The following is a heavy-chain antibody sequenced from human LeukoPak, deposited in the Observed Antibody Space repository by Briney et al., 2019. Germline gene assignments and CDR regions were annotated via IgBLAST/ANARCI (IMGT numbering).Heavy chain of an antibody. Sequence: GGSLRLSCAASGFNFSTYGMHWVRQPPGKGLEWVAVISYDGSNKYYADSVKGRFAISRDNSKNTLYLQMNSLRAEDTAVYYCARTPLGAAAGTSIDYWGQGTLATVSS. V-gene: IGHV3-30*03. D-gene: IGHD6-13*01. CDR3: ARTPLGAAAGTSIDY. CDR1: GFNFSTYG. J-gene: IGHJ4*02. CDR2: ISYDGSNK.